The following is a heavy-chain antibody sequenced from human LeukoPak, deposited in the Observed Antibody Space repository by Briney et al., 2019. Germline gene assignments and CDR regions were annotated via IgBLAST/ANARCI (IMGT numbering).Heavy chain of an antibody. J-gene: IGHJ4*02. CDR2: IYSGGST. Sequence: PGGSLRLSCAASGFTVSSNYMSWVRHAPGKGLEWVSVIYSGGSTYYADSVKGRFTISRDNSKNTLYLQMNSLRAEDTAVYYCAREDIVLMVYDYWGQGTLVTVSS. CDR1: GFTVSSNY. D-gene: IGHD2-8*01. CDR3: AREDIVLMVYDY. V-gene: IGHV3-53*01.